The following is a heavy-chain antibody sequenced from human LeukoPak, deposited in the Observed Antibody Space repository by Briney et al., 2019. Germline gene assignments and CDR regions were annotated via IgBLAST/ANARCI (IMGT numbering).Heavy chain of an antibody. V-gene: IGHV7-4-1*02. CDR3: ARRVVDAAPDY. D-gene: IGHD2-15*01. CDR2: INTNTGNP. J-gene: IGHJ4*02. CDR1: RYTFTSYA. Sequence: ASVKVSRKPSRYTFTSYAMNWARQAPGQGLEWMGWINTNTGNPTYAPGFTGRFVFSLDTSVSTVYLQISSLKAEDTAVYYCARRVVDAAPDYWGQGTLVTVSS.